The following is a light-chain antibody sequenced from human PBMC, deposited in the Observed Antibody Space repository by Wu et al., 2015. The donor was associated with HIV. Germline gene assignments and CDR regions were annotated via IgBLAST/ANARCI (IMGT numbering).Light chain of an antibody. J-gene: IGKJ3*01. Sequence: EVVLTQSPGTLSLSPGERATLSCRASQSVSNSYLAWYQQKPGQAPRLLIYGASSRATGIPDRFSGGGSGTDFTLTISRLEPEDFAVYYCQQYGGSPTFGPGTKVDIK. CDR2: GAS. CDR1: QSVSNSY. CDR3: QQYGGSPT. V-gene: IGKV3-20*01.